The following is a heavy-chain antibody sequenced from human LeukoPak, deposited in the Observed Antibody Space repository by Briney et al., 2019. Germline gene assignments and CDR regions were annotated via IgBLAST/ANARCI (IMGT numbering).Heavy chain of an antibody. Sequence: PGGSLRLSCAASGFTSRSYWMSWVRQAPGKGLEWVANIKQDGSEKYYVDSVKGRFTISRDNAKNSLYLQMNSLRAEDTAVYYCARIPGIAVAGFDYWGQGTLVTVSS. J-gene: IGHJ4*02. D-gene: IGHD6-19*01. V-gene: IGHV3-7*01. CDR1: GFTSRSYW. CDR2: IKQDGSEK. CDR3: ARIPGIAVAGFDY.